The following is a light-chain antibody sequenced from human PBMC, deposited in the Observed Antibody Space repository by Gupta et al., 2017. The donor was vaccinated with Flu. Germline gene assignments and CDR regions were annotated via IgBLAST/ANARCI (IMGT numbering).Light chain of an antibody. CDR1: ISNIGSNA. Sequence: QSMPSQPSSASGTPGQTVTISCFGTISNIGSNAVAWYHHGPGTAPKLLIYKNDQRPSGVPGRFSGSKSGTSASLVISGLQSHEEGDYYCGAWDDSLTGSYVFGSGTRVTVL. CDR2: KND. J-gene: IGLJ1*01. CDR3: GAWDDSLTGSYV. V-gene: IGLV1-44*01.